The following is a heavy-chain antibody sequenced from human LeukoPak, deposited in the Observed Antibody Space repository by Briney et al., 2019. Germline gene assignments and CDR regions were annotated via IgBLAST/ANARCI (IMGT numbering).Heavy chain of an antibody. CDR3: AKEPNY. CDR2: ISYDGSNK. CDR1: GFTFSSYG. J-gene: IGHJ4*02. V-gene: IGHV3-30*18. Sequence: PGRSLGLSCAASGFTFSSYGMHWVRQAPGKGLEWVAVISYDGSNKYYADSVKGRFTISRDNSKNTLYLQMNSLRAEDTAVYYCAKEPNYWGQGTLVTVSS.